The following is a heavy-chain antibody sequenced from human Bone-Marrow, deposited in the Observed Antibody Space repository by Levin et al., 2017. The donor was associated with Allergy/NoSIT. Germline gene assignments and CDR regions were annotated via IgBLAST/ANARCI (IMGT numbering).Heavy chain of an antibody. CDR1: GASISSFY. D-gene: IGHD2-2*01. CDR2: IYYSGST. V-gene: IGHV4-59*08. Sequence: SETLSLTCTVSGASISSFYWSWTRQPPGKGLEWIGYIYYSGSTNYSPSLKSRVSMSADMSRNQVYLTMSSVTAADTAVYYCARQAVPAAMNGFDSWGQGTLVTVSS. J-gene: IGHJ5*01. CDR3: ARQAVPAAMNGFDS.